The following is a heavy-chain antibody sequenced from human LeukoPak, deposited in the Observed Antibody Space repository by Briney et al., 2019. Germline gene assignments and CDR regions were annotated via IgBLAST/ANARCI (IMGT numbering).Heavy chain of an antibody. Sequence: SVKVSCKASGGTFSSYAISWVRQAPGQGLERMGGIIPIFGTANYAQKFQGRVTITADESTSTAYMELSSLRSEDTAVYYCARDYGGVARFDIWGQGTMVTVSS. CDR2: IIPIFGTA. CDR1: GGTFSSYA. CDR3: ARDYGGVARFDI. D-gene: IGHD3-3*01. J-gene: IGHJ3*02. V-gene: IGHV1-69*13.